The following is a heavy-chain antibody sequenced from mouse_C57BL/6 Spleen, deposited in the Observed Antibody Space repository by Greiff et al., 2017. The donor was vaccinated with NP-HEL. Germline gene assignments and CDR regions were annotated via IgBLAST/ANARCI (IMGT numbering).Heavy chain of an antibody. Sequence: EVQVVESGAELVRPGASVKLSCTASGFNIKDYYMHWVKQRPEQGLEWIGRIDPEDGDTEYAPKFQGKATMTADTSSNTAYLQLSSLKSEDTAVYYCNRGGYDYDDYFDYWGQGTTLTVSS. CDR2: IDPEDGDT. J-gene: IGHJ2*01. D-gene: IGHD2-4*01. CDR3: NRGGYDYDDYFDY. V-gene: IGHV14-1*01. CDR1: GFNIKDYY.